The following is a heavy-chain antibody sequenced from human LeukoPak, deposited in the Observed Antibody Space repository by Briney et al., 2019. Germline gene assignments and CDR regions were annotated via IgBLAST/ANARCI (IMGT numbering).Heavy chain of an antibody. J-gene: IGHJ4*02. Sequence: PSETLSLTCAVYGGSFSGYYWSWIRQPPGEGLEWIGEISHSGRTNYNPSLKSRVTISVDTSKNQLSLRLTSVAAADTAVYYCARGVYIAAAQYGYWGQGTLVTVSS. CDR3: ARGVYIAAAQYGY. V-gene: IGHV4-34*01. CDR2: ISHSGRT. D-gene: IGHD6-13*01. CDR1: GGSFSGYY.